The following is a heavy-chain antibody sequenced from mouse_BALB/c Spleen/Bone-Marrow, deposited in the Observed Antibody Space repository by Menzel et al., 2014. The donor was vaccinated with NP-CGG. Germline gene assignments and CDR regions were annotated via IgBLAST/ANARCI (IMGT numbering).Heavy chain of an antibody. V-gene: IGHV14-4*02. CDR1: GFNINAYY. CDR2: LAPENGDP. D-gene: IGHD4-1*01. CDR3: NANWDY. J-gene: IGHJ2*01. Sequence: EVQLQQSGAELVRSGASVKLSCTASGFNINAYYMPSVKHIHEQGLAWIGWLAPENGDPEYAPKFQGKATMTADTSSNTAYLQLSSLTSEDTAVYYCNANWDYWGQGTTLTVSA.